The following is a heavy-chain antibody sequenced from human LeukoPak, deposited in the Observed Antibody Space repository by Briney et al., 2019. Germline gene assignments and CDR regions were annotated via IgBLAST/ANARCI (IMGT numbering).Heavy chain of an antibody. J-gene: IGHJ4*02. CDR2: IWFDGSNK. Sequence: GGSLRLSCAASGFTFSSYGMRWVRQAPGKGLEWVAVIWFDGSNKYYADSVKGRFTISRDNAKNTLYVQMNSLRAEDTAVYYCARDPQTYYFDSWGQGTLVTVSS. CDR3: ARDPQTYYFDS. CDR1: GFTFSSYG. V-gene: IGHV3-33*01.